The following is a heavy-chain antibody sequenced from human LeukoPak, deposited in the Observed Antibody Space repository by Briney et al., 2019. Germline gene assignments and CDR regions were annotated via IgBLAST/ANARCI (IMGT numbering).Heavy chain of an antibody. CDR3: ARGFRMTVGVILYYYYYGMDV. CDR2: IYYSGST. Sequence: SETLSLTCAVSGGSISSSDYYWDWIRQPPGKGLEWIGSIYYSGSTYYNPSLKSRVTISVDTSKNQFSLKLSSVTAADTAVYYCARGFRMTVGVILYYYYYGMDVWGRGTTVTVSS. J-gene: IGHJ6*02. CDR1: GGSISSSDYY. D-gene: IGHD3-16*02. V-gene: IGHV4-39*07.